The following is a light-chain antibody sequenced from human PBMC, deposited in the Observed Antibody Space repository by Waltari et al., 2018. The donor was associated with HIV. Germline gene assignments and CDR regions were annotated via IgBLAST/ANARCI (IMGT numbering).Light chain of an antibody. CDR1: NIGRKN. Sequence: SDELTQPLSVAVALGQTARSTCGGNNIGRKNAQWYQQKPGQAPVLVIYRDSNRPSGIPERFSGSNSGNTATLTISRAQAGDEADYYCQVWDSSTGVVFGGGTKLTVL. V-gene: IGLV3-9*01. J-gene: IGLJ2*01. CDR2: RDS. CDR3: QVWDSSTGVV.